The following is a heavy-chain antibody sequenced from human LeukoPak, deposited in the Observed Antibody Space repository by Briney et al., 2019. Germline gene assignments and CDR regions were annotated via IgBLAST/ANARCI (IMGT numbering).Heavy chain of an antibody. V-gene: IGHV1-69*04. CDR2: IIPILGIA. CDR1: GGTFSSYT. J-gene: IGHJ4*02. D-gene: IGHD4-23*01. CDR3: ARDIRDYGGNLPSDY. Sequence: GASVKVSCKASGGTFSSYTISWVRQAPGQGLEWMGRIIPILGIANYAQKFQGRVTITADKSTSTAYMELSSLRSEDTAVYYCARDIRDYGGNLPSDYWVQGTLVTVSS.